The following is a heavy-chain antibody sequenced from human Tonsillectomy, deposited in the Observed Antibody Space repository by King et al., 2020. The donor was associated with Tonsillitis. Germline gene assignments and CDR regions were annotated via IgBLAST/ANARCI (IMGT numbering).Heavy chain of an antibody. Sequence: TLQESGPALVKPTQTLTLTCTFSGFSLSTSGMCVSWIRQPPGKALEWLARIDWDDDKYYSTSLKTRLTISKDTSKNQVVLTMTNMDPVDTATYYCARNIRGYNYKPFDYWGQGTLVTVSS. CDR1: GFSLSTSGMC. J-gene: IGHJ4*02. CDR2: IDWDDDK. V-gene: IGHV2-70*11. D-gene: IGHD5-18*01. CDR3: ARNIRGYNYKPFDY.